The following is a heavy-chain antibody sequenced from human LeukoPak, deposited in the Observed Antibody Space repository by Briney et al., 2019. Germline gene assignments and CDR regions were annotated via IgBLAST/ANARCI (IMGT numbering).Heavy chain of an antibody. Sequence: SGGSLRLSCAASGFTFSSYSMNWVRQAPGKGLEWVSFISTSTSYIYYADSVKGRFTISRDNAKNSLYLQMNSLRAEDTAVYYCARDGSLTGCDYWGQGTLVTVSS. CDR2: ISTSTSYI. CDR1: GFTFSSYS. CDR3: ARDGSLTGCDY. D-gene: IGHD7-27*01. J-gene: IGHJ4*02. V-gene: IGHV3-21*01.